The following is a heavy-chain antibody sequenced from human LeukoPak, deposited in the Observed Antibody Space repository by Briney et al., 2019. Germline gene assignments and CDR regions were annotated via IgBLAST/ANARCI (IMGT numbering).Heavy chain of an antibody. CDR2: IKSKTDGGTT. Sequence: PGGSLRLSCAASGFTFSNAWMSWVRQAPGKGLEWVGRIKSKTDGGTTDYAAPVKGRFAISRDDSKNTLYLQMNGLKTEDTAVYYCTTGLDQPLLLGYWGQGTLVTVSS. D-gene: IGHD2-15*01. J-gene: IGHJ4*02. CDR1: GFTFSNAW. V-gene: IGHV3-15*01. CDR3: TTGLDQPLLLGY.